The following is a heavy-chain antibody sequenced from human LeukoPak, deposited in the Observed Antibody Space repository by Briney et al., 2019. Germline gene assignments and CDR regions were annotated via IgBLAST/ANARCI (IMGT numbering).Heavy chain of an antibody. CDR1: GFNFDDYA. CDR2: IRYDGSNK. CDR3: AKASGYRCSGGSCDIFDY. V-gene: IGHV3-30*02. D-gene: IGHD2-15*01. J-gene: IGHJ4*02. Sequence: PGRSLRLSCGVSGFNFDDYAMHWVRQAPGKGLEWVAFIRYDGSNKYYADSVKGRFTISRDNSKNTLYLQMNSLRAEDTAVYYCAKASGYRCSGGSCDIFDYWGQGTLVTVSS.